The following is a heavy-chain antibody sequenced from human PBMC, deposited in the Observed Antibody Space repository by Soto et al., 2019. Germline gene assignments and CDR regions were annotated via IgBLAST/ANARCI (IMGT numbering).Heavy chain of an antibody. CDR1: GGSISSYY. Sequence: PSETLSLTCTVSGGSISSYYWSWIRQPPGKGLEWIGYIYYSGSTNYNPSLKSRVTISVDTSKNQFSLKLSSVTAADTAVYYCARERSYDYSSWFDPRGQGTLVTVSS. CDR2: IYYSGST. V-gene: IGHV4-59*01. D-gene: IGHD6-13*01. CDR3: ARERSYDYSSWFDP. J-gene: IGHJ5*02.